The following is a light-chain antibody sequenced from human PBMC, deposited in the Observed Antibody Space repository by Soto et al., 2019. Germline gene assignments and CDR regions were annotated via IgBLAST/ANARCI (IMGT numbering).Light chain of an antibody. CDR2: RNY. J-gene: IGLJ1*01. V-gene: IGLV1-47*01. CDR3: VTWDDSLSAYV. CDR1: SISNIGSNF. Sequence: QSVLTQPPSASGTPGLRVTISCSGSSISNIGSNFVYWYQQLPGTAPKLLIYRNYQRSSGVPDRFSGSKSGTSASLAISGLRSEDEADYYCVTWDDSLSAYVFGTGTQLTVL.